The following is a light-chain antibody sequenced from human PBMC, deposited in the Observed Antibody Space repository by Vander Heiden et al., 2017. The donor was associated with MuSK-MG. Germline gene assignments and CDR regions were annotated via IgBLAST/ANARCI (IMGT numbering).Light chain of an antibody. CDR1: QSVGSN. CDR3: QQYNNWPPWT. Sequence: EIVMTQSPATLSVSPGERATLSCRASQSVGSNLAWYQQKPGQAPSLLIYGASTRATGIPARFSGSGSGTEFTLTISSLQSEDFAVYYCQQYNNWPPWTFGQGTKLXIK. CDR2: GAS. J-gene: IGKJ2*02. V-gene: IGKV3-15*01.